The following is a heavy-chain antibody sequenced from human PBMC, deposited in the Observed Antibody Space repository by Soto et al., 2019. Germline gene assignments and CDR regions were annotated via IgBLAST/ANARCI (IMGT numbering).Heavy chain of an antibody. Sequence: QVQLVQSGAEVKKPGASVKVSCKASGYTFTSYGISWVRQAPGQGLEGMGWISAYNGNTNYTQKLQARVTMTTDTPTSTAYMELGSRGSDATAVYCCARRAPPMDGWGQGTTVTVSS. V-gene: IGHV1-18*01. CDR2: ISAYNGNT. CDR1: GYTFTSYG. J-gene: IGHJ6*02. CDR3: ARRAPPMDG.